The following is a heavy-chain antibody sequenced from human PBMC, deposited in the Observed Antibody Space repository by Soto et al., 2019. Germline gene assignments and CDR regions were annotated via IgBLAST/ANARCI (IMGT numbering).Heavy chain of an antibody. CDR3: ARGMLVYCSGGSCCPLCFQH. CDR2: INHSGST. Sequence: PSETLTLTCAVYGGSFSGYYWSWIRQPPGKGLEWIGEINHSGSTNYNPSLKSRVTISVDTSKNQFSLKLSSVTAADTAVYYCARGMLVYCSGGSCCPLCFQHWGQGTLITVSS. CDR1: GGSFSGYY. J-gene: IGHJ1*01. D-gene: IGHD2-15*01. V-gene: IGHV4-34*01.